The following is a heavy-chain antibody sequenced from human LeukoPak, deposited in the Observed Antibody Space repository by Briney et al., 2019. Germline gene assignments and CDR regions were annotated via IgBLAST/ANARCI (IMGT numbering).Heavy chain of an antibody. CDR1: GYTFTSYG. CDR3: ARGCRDFDGSGCPPPGY. V-gene: IGHV1-18*01. D-gene: IGHD6-19*01. Sequence: GASVKVSCKASGYTFTSYGISWVRQAPGQGLEWMGWISAYNGNTNYAQKLQGRVTMTTDTSTSTAYMELRSLRSDDTAVYYCARGCRDFDGSGCPPPGYWGQGTLVTVSS. J-gene: IGHJ4*02. CDR2: ISAYNGNT.